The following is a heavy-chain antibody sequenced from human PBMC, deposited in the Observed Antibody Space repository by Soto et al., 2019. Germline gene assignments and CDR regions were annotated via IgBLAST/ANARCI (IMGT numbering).Heavy chain of an antibody. V-gene: IGHV3-23*01. Sequence: PGGSLRLSCAASGFTFSSYAMSWVRQAPGKGLEWVSAISGSGGSTYYADSVKGRFTISRDNSKNTLYLQMNSLRAEDTAVYYCAKDQSAIVATIYGEFDYWGQGTLVTVSS. CDR2: ISGSGGST. D-gene: IGHD5-12*01. CDR3: AKDQSAIVATIYGEFDY. J-gene: IGHJ4*02. CDR1: GFTFSSYA.